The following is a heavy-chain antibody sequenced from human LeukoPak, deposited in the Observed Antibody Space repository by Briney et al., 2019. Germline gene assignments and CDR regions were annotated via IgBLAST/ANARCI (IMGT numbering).Heavy chain of an antibody. CDR2: MNGEGTTI. Sequence: GGSLRLSCATSGLTFRTTWMHWVHQAPGKGLMWVSRMNGEGTTIDYADSVKGRFTVSRDYAKNTLFLQMNNLRTEDTALYFCATARNFRFEYWGQGSLVIVSA. D-gene: IGHD1-7*01. CDR1: GLTFRTTW. J-gene: IGHJ4*02. V-gene: IGHV3-74*01. CDR3: ATARNFRFEY.